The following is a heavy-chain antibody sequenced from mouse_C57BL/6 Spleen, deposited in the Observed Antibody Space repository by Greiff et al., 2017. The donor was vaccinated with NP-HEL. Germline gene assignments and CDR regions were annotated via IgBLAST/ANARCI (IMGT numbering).Heavy chain of an antibody. D-gene: IGHD2-2*01. V-gene: IGHV1-15*01. CDR3: TRSLWLRRVSWFAY. Sequence: QVQLQQSGAELVRPGASVTLSCKASGYTFTDYEMHWVKQTPVHGLEWIGAIDPETGGTAYNQKFKGKAILTADKSSSTAYMELRSLTSEDSAVYYCTRSLWLRRVSWFAYWGQGTLVTVSA. CDR2: IDPETGGT. CDR1: GYTFTDYE. J-gene: IGHJ3*01.